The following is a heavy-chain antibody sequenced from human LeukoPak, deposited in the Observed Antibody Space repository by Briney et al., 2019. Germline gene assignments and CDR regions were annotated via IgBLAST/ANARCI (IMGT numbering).Heavy chain of an antibody. J-gene: IGHJ4*02. Sequence: GASVTVSCKASGYTFTGYYMHWVRQAPGQGLEWLGWISAYNGNIDYAQKLQGRVTLTTDTSTSTAYMEVRSLRSDDTAVYYCASMSGYYPSYYFDYWGQGTLVTVSS. CDR1: GYTFTGYY. CDR2: ISAYNGNI. V-gene: IGHV1-18*04. D-gene: IGHD3-3*01. CDR3: ASMSGYYPSYYFDY.